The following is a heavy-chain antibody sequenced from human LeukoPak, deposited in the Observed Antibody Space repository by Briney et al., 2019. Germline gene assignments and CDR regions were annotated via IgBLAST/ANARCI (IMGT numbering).Heavy chain of an antibody. CDR2: ISAYNGNT. V-gene: IGHV1-18*01. CDR3: ARGGSRSRRGDDAFDI. J-gene: IGHJ3*02. CDR1: GYTFTNYA. Sequence: VASVKGSCKASGYTFTNYAMNWVRQAPGQGLEWMGWISAYNGNTELAQKFQGRVTLATDASTSTAYVELRSLTSDDTAVYFCARGGSRSRRGDDAFDIWGQGTMVTVSS. D-gene: IGHD3-10*01.